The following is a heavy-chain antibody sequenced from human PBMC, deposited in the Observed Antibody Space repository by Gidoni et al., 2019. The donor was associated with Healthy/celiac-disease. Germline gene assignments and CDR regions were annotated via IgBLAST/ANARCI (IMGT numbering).Heavy chain of an antibody. D-gene: IGHD6-25*01. CDR3: ASTATAVDHSY. Sequence: QVQLVESGGGVVQPGRCLRLSCAASGFTFSGYGMHWVRQAPGKGLEWVAVIAYDGSNKYYADSVKGRFTISRDNSKNTLYLQMNSLRAEDTAVYYCASTATAVDHSYWGQGTLVTVSS. CDR2: IAYDGSNK. J-gene: IGHJ4*02. CDR1: GFTFSGYG. V-gene: IGHV3-30*03.